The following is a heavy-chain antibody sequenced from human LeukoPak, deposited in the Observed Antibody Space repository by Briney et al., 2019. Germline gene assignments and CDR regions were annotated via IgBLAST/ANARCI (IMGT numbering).Heavy chain of an antibody. CDR1: GGSFRGYF. Sequence: SETLSLTCAVYGGSFRGYFWTWIRNPPGKGLNWIGEINHSGDTDHHPSLKSRVTMSIDMSKNQFSLNLTSVTAADTAVYNCARGRYSSGWYGGYFQHWGQGALVIVSS. CDR2: INHSGDT. J-gene: IGHJ1*01. D-gene: IGHD6-19*01. CDR3: ARGRYSSGWYGGYFQH. V-gene: IGHV4-34*01.